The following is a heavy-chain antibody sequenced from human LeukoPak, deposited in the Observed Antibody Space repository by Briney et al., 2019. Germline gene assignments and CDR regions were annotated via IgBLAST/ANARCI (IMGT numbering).Heavy chain of an antibody. CDR3: ARDFQYYGDYYRGFDS. CDR2: TNPRGGST. Sequence: ASVKVSCKASGYTFTNYYIHWVRQAPGQGLEWMGITNPRGGSTNYAQKFQGRVSMTRDTSANTVYMELSSLRFEDTSVYYCARDFQYYGDYYRGFDSWGQGTLVTVSS. CDR1: GYTFTNYY. V-gene: IGHV1-46*01. D-gene: IGHD4-17*01. J-gene: IGHJ4*02.